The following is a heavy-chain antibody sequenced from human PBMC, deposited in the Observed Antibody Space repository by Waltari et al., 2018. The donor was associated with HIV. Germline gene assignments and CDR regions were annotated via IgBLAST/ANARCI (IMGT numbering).Heavy chain of an antibody. D-gene: IGHD3-22*01. Sequence: QVQLVQSGAEVKKPAASVKVSCKASEYTFTSSDINWVRQATGQGLEWMGWMIPNSGNTGYAQKFQGRVTMTRNTSISTAYMELSSLRSEDTAVYYCASTGYYFDSSGYPRYFDYWGQGTLVTVSS. CDR1: EYTFTSSD. CDR2: MIPNSGNT. J-gene: IGHJ4*02. V-gene: IGHV1-8*01. CDR3: ASTGYYFDSSGYPRYFDY.